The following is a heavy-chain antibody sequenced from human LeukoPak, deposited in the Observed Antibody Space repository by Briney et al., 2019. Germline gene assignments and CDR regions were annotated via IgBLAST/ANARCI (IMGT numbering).Heavy chain of an antibody. CDR2: IYSGGST. CDR3: ASSSSSPLIDY. J-gene: IGHJ4*02. D-gene: IGHD6-6*01. CDR1: GFTVSSNY. Sequence: GGSLRLSCAASGFTVSSNYMSWVRQAPGRGLEWVSVIYSGGSTYYADSVKGRFTISRDNSKNTLYLQMNSLRAEDTAVYYCASSSSSPLIDYWGQGTLVTVSS. V-gene: IGHV3-53*01.